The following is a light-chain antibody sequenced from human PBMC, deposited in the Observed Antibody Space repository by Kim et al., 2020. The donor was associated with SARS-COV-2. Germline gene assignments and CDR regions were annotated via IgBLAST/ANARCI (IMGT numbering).Light chain of an antibody. CDR1: SSNLGTNS. V-gene: IGLV1-44*01. CDR2: KNN. Sequence: ELTQPPSVSGTTGQRVNISCSGSSSNLGTNSVHWYQQFPGTAPEVLIYKNNQRPSGVPDRFSGSKSGTSASLAISGLQSEDEGDYYCAGWDDNLNAEVFGGGTKLTVL. J-gene: IGLJ3*02. CDR3: AGWDDNLNAEV.